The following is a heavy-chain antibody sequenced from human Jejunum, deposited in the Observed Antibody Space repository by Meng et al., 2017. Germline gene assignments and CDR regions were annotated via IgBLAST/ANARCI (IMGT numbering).Heavy chain of an antibody. V-gene: IGHV3-23*01. J-gene: IGHJ3*02. Sequence: GESLKISCAASGFIFSNYAMSWVRQAPGKGLEWVSAISASGGSKYYADSVKGRFTISRDNSMNTLYLQMNSLRAEDTAVYYCAKDGRLIPLIVVVVTGDFDIWGQGTMVTVSS. CDR3: AKDGRLIPLIVVVVTGDFDI. D-gene: IGHD2-21*01. CDR2: ISASGGSK. CDR1: GFIFSNYA.